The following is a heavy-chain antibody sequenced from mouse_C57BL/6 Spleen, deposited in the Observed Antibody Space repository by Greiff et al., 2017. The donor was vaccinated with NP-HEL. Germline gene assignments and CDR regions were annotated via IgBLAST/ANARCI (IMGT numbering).Heavy chain of an antibody. CDR3: ARVDGKSLFAY. CDR2: IDPSDSST. D-gene: IGHD2-1*01. CDR1: GYTFTSYW. Sequence: QVQLQQPGAELVKPGASVKLSCKASGYTFTSYWMQWVKQRPGQGLEWIGEIDPSDSSTNYNQKFKGKATLTVDTSSSTAYMQLSSLTSEDSAVYYCARVDGKSLFAYWGQGTLVTVSA. J-gene: IGHJ3*01. V-gene: IGHV1-50*01.